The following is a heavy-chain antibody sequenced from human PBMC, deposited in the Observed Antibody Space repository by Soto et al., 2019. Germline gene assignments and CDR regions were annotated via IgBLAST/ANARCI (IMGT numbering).Heavy chain of an antibody. CDR3: ARLVYDRSGYRPV. CDR1: GSSVNLGYC. Sequence: GSSVNLGYCRGWIHQPPGKGLEWIGSIYYSGSTYYNPSLKSRVTISVDTSKNQFSLKLSSVTAADTAVFYCARLVYDRSGYRPVWGQGTLVTVSS. J-gene: IGHJ4*02. D-gene: IGHD3-22*01. V-gene: IGHV4-39*01. CDR2: IYYSGST.